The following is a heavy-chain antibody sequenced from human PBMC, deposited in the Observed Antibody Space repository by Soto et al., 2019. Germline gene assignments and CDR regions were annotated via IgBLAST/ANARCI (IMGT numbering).Heavy chain of an antibody. CDR1: GFTFSSYA. Sequence: GGSLRLSCAASGFTFSSYAMSWVRQAPGKGLEWVSAISGSGGSTYYADSVKGRFTMSRDNSKNTLYLQMNSLRAEDTAVYYCAKLRDSSGYYVLVYYYGMDVWGQGTTVTVSS. CDR3: AKLRDSSGYYVLVYYYGMDV. D-gene: IGHD3-22*01. V-gene: IGHV3-23*01. J-gene: IGHJ6*02. CDR2: ISGSGGST.